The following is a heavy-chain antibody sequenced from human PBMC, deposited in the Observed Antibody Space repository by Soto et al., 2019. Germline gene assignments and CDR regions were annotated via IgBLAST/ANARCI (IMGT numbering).Heavy chain of an antibody. CDR3: ARQRVSMVRGARAYGMDV. D-gene: IGHD3-10*01. V-gene: IGHV4-34*01. J-gene: IGHJ6*02. CDR2: INHSGST. Sequence: SETLSLTCAVYGGSFSGYYWSWIRQPPGKGLEWIGEINHSGSTNYNPSLKSRVTISVDTSKNQFSLKLSSVTAADTAVYYCARQRVSMVRGARAYGMDVWGQGTTVTVSS. CDR1: GGSFSGYY.